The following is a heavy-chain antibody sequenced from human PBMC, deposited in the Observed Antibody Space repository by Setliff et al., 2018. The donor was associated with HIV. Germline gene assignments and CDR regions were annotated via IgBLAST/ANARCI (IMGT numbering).Heavy chain of an antibody. D-gene: IGHD5-18*01. Sequence: ASVKVSCKASGYTFTGYYMHWVRQAPGQGLEWMGWINPNSGGTNYAQKFQGRVAMTSDTSITTAYMELSSLRSDDTAVYYCAAVGGWGYGDGYIMVGDWGQGTLVTVSS. CDR3: AAVGGWGYGDGYIMVGD. J-gene: IGHJ4*02. CDR2: INPNSGGT. CDR1: GYTFTGYY. V-gene: IGHV1-2*02.